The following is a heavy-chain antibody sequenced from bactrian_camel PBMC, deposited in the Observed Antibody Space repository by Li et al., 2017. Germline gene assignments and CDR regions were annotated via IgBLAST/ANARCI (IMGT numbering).Heavy chain of an antibody. J-gene: IGHJ6*01. CDR3: VIRLQDGEWIDFAY. CDR2: TSAGGTT. V-gene: IGHV3S40*01. CDR1: GFTFSNYA. Sequence: VQLVESGGGLVQPGGSLRLACVTSGFTFSNYAMNWVRQAPGKGLEWVSGTSAGGTTYYSDSVKGRFTISRDNAKNTGYLQMNSLKSEDTALYYCVIRLQDGEWIDFAYWGQGTQVTVS. D-gene: IGHD2*01.